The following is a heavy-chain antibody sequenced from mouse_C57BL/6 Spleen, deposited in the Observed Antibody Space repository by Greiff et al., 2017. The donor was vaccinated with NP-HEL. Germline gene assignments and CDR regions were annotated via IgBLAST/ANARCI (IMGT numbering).Heavy chain of an antibody. CDR2: ISDGGSYT. Sequence: DVMLVESGGGLVKPGGSLKLSCAASGFTFSSYAMSWVRQTPEKRLEWVATISDGGSYTYYPDNVKGRFTISRDNAKNNLYLQMSHLKSEDTAMYYCARDRAMDYWGQGTSVPSPQ. CDR1: GFTFSSYA. V-gene: IGHV5-4*01. J-gene: IGHJ4*01. CDR3: ARDRAMDY.